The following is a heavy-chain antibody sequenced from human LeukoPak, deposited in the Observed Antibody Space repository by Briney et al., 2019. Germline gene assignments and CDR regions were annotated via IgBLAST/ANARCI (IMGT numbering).Heavy chain of an antibody. CDR1: GFTFSSYS. CDR3: AREFPRGYGDY. V-gene: IGHV3-21*03. CDR2: ISSSSSYI. J-gene: IGHJ4*02. Sequence: GGSLRLSCAASGFTFSSYSMNWVRQAPGKGLEWVSSISSSSSYIYYADSVKGRFTISRDNAKNSLYLQMNSLRAEDTAVYFCAREFPRGYGDYWGQGTLVTVSS. D-gene: IGHD6-25*01.